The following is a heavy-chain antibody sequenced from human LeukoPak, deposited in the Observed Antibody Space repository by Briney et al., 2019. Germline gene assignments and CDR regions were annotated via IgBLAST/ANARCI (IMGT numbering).Heavy chain of an antibody. Sequence: PEGSLRLSCAASAFSFSSYSMNWVRQAPGKGLEWVSYISSSSSNIYYADSVRGRFTISRDNAKNSLYLQMNSLRAEDTALYYCAKGGLNYIDYWGQGTLVTVSS. D-gene: IGHD3/OR15-3a*01. CDR1: AFSFSSYS. CDR2: ISSSSSNI. V-gene: IGHV3-48*01. J-gene: IGHJ4*02. CDR3: AKGGLNYIDY.